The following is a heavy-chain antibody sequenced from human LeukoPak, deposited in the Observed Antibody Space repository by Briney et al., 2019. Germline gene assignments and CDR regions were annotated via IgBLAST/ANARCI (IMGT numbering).Heavy chain of an antibody. V-gene: IGHV1-46*01. CDR3: AREDGTIHYYYYGMDV. D-gene: IGHD1-7*01. CDR2: INPSGGST. J-gene: IGHJ6*02. Sequence: EASVKVSCKASGYTFTSYYIHWVRQAPGQGLEWMGIINPSGGSTSYAQRFQGRVTMTRDTSTSTVYMELSSLRSEDTAVYYCAREDGTIHYYYYGMDVWGQGTTVTVSS. CDR1: GYTFTSYY.